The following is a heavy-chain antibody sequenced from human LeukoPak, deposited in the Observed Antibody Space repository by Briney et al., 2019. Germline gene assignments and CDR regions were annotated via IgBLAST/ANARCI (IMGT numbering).Heavy chain of an antibody. CDR3: ARDLLLGYCSGGSCSD. J-gene: IGHJ4*02. CDR2: IYYSGST. V-gene: IGHV4-59*12. Sequence: PSETLSLTCTVSGGSISSYYWSWIRQPPGKGLEWIGYIYYSGSTNYNPSLKSRVTISVDTSKNQFSLKLSSVTAADTAVYYCARDLLLGYCSGGSCSDWGQGTLVTVSS. CDR1: GGSISSYY. D-gene: IGHD2-15*01.